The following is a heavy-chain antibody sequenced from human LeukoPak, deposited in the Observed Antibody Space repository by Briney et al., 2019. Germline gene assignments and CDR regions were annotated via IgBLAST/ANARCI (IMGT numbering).Heavy chain of an antibody. V-gene: IGHV3-20*04. CDR1: GFTFDDYA. J-gene: IGHJ3*01. CDR3: ARPSFDNRSWGYAFEH. Sequence: PGGSLRLSCAASGFTFDDYAMSWVRQPPGKGLEWVSGINWNGGSIGYADSVKGRFAISRDNAKNSLYLQMNSLRAEDTALYYVARPSFDNRSWGYAFEHWGQGTMVTVSS. CDR2: INWNGGSI. D-gene: IGHD3-16*01.